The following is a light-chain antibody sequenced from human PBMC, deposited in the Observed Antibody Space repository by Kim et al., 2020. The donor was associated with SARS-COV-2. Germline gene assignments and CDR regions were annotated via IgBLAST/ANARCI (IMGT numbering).Light chain of an antibody. CDR3: QSGRL. Sequence: SESPGKKLTISCTRSSGRIASNFVQWYQQRPGSAPTSVIYEDNQRPSWVPDRFSGSIDDSSNSASLTISGLKTEDEADYYCQSGRLFGGGTQLTVL. CDR1: SGRIASNF. V-gene: IGLV6-57*03. J-gene: IGLJ2*01. CDR2: EDN.